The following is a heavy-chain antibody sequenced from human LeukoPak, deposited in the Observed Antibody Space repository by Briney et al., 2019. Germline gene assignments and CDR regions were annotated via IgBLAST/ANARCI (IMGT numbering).Heavy chain of an antibody. CDR2: ISYDGSNK. D-gene: IGHD6-19*01. CDR1: GFTFSSYA. Sequence: GSLRLSCAASGFTFSSYAMHWVRQAPGKGLEWVAVISYDGSNKYYADSVKGRFTISRDNSKNTLYLQMNSLRAEDTAVYYCARARIAVPGTLTYWGQGTLVTVSS. J-gene: IGHJ4*02. CDR3: ARARIAVPGTLTY. V-gene: IGHV3-30-3*01.